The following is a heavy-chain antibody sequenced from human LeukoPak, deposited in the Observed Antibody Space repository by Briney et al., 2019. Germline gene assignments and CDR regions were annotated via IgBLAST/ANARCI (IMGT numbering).Heavy chain of an antibody. Sequence: GSSVKVSCKASGGTFSSYAISWVRQAPGQGLEWMGGIIPIFGTANYAQKFQGRVTMTEDTSTDTAYMELSSLRSEDTAVYYCATSYYDYVWASYRPFDYWGQGTLVTVSS. CDR3: ATSYYDYVWASYRPFDY. CDR2: IIPIFGTA. V-gene: IGHV1-69*06. D-gene: IGHD3-16*02. CDR1: GGTFSSYA. J-gene: IGHJ4*02.